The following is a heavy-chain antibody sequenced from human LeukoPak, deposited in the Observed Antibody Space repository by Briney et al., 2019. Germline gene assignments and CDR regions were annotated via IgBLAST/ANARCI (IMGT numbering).Heavy chain of an antibody. CDR1: VFSFSSYT. V-gene: IGHV3-21*01. CDR3: ARVAGQGWGPIVVAVNAYLDY. J-gene: IGHJ4*02. Sequence: GGSLRLSCAASVFSFSSYTMNWVRQAPGKGLEWVSSVSSSSTYIYYADSVKGRFTISRDNAKNSLYLQMNSLRAEDMAVYYCARVAGQGWGPIVVAVNAYLDYWGQGTVVTVSS. D-gene: IGHD1-26*01. CDR2: VSSSSTYI.